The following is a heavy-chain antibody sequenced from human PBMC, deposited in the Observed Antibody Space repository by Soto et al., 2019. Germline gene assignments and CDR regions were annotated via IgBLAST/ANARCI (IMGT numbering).Heavy chain of an antibody. CDR3: ARAPPLELGAFDI. CDR1: GYTFTNYG. D-gene: IGHD1-7*01. V-gene: IGHV1-18*01. Sequence: ASVKVSCKASGYTFTNYGLTWVRQAPGQGLQWMGRISAYNGDANYAQNLQGRVTMTTDTSTSTAYMELRSLRSDDTAVYYCARAPPLELGAFDIWGQGTMVTVSS. J-gene: IGHJ3*02. CDR2: ISAYNGDA.